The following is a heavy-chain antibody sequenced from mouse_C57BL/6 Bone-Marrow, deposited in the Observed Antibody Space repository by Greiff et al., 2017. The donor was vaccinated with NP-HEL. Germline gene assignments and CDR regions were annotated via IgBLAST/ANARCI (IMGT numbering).Heavy chain of an antibody. CDR3: ARHRYFDG. Sequence: EVMLVESGGDLVKPGGSLKLSCAASGFTFSSYGMSWVRQTPDKRLEWVATISSGGSYTYYPDSVKGRFTFSRDNAKNTLYLQMSSLKSEDKAMYYCARHRYFDGWGTGTTVTVSS. CDR1: GFTFSSYG. CDR2: ISSGGSYT. J-gene: IGHJ1*03. V-gene: IGHV5-6*01.